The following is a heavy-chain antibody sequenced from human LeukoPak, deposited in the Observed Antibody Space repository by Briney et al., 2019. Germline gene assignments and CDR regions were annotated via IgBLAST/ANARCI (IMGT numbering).Heavy chain of an antibody. D-gene: IGHD3-10*01. CDR3: ARDSTYYYDSGSSGPHYFDN. CDR1: GFTFSNYA. CDR2: ISSGGTYE. Sequence: TGKSLRLSCAASGFTFSNYAMHWVRQAPGKGHEWVSLISSGGTYEYYADSVKGRFTISRDNSKNTLYLQLNSLRAEDTAVYYCARDSTYYYDSGSSGPHYFDNWGQGTLVTVSS. V-gene: IGHV3-30*01. J-gene: IGHJ4*02.